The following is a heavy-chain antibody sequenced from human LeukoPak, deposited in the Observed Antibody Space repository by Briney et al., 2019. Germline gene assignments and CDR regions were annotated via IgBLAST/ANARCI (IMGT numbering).Heavy chain of an antibody. CDR3: AKMGSSSTYFDY. Sequence: PETLSLTCAVSGGSISSSNWWSCLRQPPGKGLEWIGEIYHSGSTNYNPSLKSRVTISVDKSKNQFSLKLNSVTAADTAVYYCAKMGSSSTYFDYWGPGTLVTVSS. J-gene: IGHJ4*02. CDR2: IYHSGST. D-gene: IGHD6-13*01. V-gene: IGHV4-4*03. CDR1: GGSISSSNW.